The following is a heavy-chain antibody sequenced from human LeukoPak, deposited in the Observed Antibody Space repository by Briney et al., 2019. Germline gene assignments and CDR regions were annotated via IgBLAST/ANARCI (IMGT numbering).Heavy chain of an antibody. CDR2: INPNSGGT. CDR1: GYTFTCYY. J-gene: IGHJ5*02. D-gene: IGHD2-2*01. V-gene: IGHV1-2*02. CDR3: ARGCCSSTSCFGFDP. Sequence: ASVKVSCKASGYTFTCYYMHWVRQAPGQGLEWMGWINPNSGGTNYAQKFQGRVTMTRDTSISTAYMELSRLRSDDTAVYYCARGCCSSTSCFGFDPWGQGTLVTVSS.